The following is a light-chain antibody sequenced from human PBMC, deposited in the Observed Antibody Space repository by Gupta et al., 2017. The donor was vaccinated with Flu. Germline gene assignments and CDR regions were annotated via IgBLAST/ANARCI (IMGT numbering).Light chain of an antibody. CDR1: QDIRNA. V-gene: IGKV1-17*01. J-gene: IGKJ4*01. Sequence: DIQMTQSPSSLSASVGDRVIITCRPSQDIRNALGWYQQQPGKAPKRLIYDGTNLQSGVPSRFSGSGSGTEFTLTISSLQPEDFATYFCLHDHFNYHIFGRGTKLEIK. CDR2: DGT. CDR3: LHDHFNYHI.